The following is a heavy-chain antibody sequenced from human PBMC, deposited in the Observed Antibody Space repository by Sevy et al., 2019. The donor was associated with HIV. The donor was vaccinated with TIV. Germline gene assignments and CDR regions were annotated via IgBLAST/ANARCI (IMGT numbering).Heavy chain of an antibody. D-gene: IGHD3-3*01. Sequence: ASVKVSCKASGGTFSSYAISWVRQAPGQGLEWMGGIIPIFGTANYAQKFQGRVTITADESTSTAYMELSSLRSEDTAVYYCAGATYYDFWSRYSVNYYYGMDVWGQGTTVTVSS. CDR3: AGATYYDFWSRYSVNYYYGMDV. CDR1: GGTFSSYA. V-gene: IGHV1-69*13. CDR2: IIPIFGTA. J-gene: IGHJ6*02.